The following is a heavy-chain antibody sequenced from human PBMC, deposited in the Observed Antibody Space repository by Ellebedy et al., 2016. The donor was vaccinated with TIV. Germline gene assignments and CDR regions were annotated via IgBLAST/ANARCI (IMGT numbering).Heavy chain of an antibody. D-gene: IGHD3-10*01. J-gene: IGHJ1*01. CDR3: ARSRRNGSGSYILH. CDR2: IYYSGST. Sequence: SETLSLTCTVSGGSISSYYWSWIRQPPGKGLEWIGYIYYSGSTNYNPSLKSRVTISVDVSKNQFSLKLSSVTAADTAVYYCARSRRNGSGSYILHWGQGTLVTVSS. V-gene: IGHV4-59*08. CDR1: GGSISSYY.